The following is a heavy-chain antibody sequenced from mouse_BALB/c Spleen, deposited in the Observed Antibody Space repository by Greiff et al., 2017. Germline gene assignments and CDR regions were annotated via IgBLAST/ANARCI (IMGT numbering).Heavy chain of an antibody. CDR1: GFSLTSYG. J-gene: IGHJ4*01. CDR3: ARGGDGSCAYCYAMDG. D-gene: IGHD1-1*02. CDR2: IWSGGST. V-gene: IGHV2-2*02. Sequence: QVQLQQSGPGLVQPSQSLSITCTVSGFSLTSYGVHWVRQSPGKGLEWLGVIWSGGSTDYNAAFISSLSISKDKSKCQVFFKMNSLQANDTAIYYCARGGDGSCAYCYAMDGWGQGTSVTVSA.